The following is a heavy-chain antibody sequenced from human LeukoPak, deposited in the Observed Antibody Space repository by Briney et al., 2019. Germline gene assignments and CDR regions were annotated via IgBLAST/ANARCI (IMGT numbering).Heavy chain of an antibody. CDR2: INHSGST. V-gene: IGHV4-34*01. CDR3: ARVGYSYGYYGY. CDR1: GGSFSGYY. J-gene: IGHJ4*02. D-gene: IGHD5-18*01. Sequence: SETPSLTCAVYGGSFSGYYWSWICQPPGKGLEWIGEINHSGSTNYNPSLKSRVTISVDTSKNQFSLKLSSVTAADTAVYYCARVGYSYGYYGYWGQGTLVTVSS.